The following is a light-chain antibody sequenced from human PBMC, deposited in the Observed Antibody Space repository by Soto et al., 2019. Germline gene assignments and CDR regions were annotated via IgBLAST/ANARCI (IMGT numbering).Light chain of an antibody. Sequence: DIQMTQSPSTLSASVGDRVTITCRASQSVSSWLVWYQQKPGKAPKLLIYKASSLESGVPSRFSGSGSGTEFTLTITSLQPDDFATYYCQQYESHMYTFGQGTKLEI. CDR2: KAS. CDR1: QSVSSW. CDR3: QQYESHMYT. J-gene: IGKJ2*01. V-gene: IGKV1-5*03.